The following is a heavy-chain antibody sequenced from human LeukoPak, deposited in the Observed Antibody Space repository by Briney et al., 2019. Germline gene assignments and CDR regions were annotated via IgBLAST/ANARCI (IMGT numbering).Heavy chain of an antibody. V-gene: IGHV3-23*01. J-gene: IGHJ4*02. CDR3: AKYGGSYWDFDY. Sequence: QSGGSLRLSRAASGFTFSSYGMSWVRQAPGKGLEWVSAISGSGGSTYYADSVKGRFTISRDNSKNTLYLQMNSLRAEDTAVYYCAKYGGSYWDFDYWGQGTLVTVSS. CDR2: ISGSGGST. CDR1: GFTFSSYG. D-gene: IGHD1-26*01.